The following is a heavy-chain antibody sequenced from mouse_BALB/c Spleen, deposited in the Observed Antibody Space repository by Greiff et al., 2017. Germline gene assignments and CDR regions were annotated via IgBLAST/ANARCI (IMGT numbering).Heavy chain of an antibody. CDR2: ISNLAYSI. CDR1: GFTFSDYG. CDR3: ARYGSSGNWYFDV. Sequence: EVNLVESGGGLVQPGGSRKLSCAASGFTFSDYGMAWVRQAPGKGPEWVAFISNLAYSIYYADTVTGRFTISRENAKNTLYLEMSSLRSEDTAMYYCARYGSSGNWYFDVWGAGTTVTVSS. J-gene: IGHJ1*01. D-gene: IGHD1-1*01. V-gene: IGHV5-15*02.